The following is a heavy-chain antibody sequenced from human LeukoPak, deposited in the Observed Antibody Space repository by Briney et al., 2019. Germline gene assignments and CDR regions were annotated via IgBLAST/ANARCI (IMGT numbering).Heavy chain of an antibody. Sequence: GGSLRLSCAASGFTFRSYGMHWVRQAPGKGLDWVAVIWYDGSKKYHADSVKGRFTISRDNSKNTLYLQMNSLRAEDTAVYYCARDLLGYSYDAYYFDFWGQGTLVTVSS. CDR1: GFTFRSYG. J-gene: IGHJ4*02. CDR2: IWYDGSKK. D-gene: IGHD5-18*01. V-gene: IGHV3-33*08. CDR3: ARDLLGYSYDAYYFDF.